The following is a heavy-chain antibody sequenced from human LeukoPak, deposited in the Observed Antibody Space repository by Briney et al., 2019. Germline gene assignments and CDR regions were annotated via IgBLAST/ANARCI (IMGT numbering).Heavy chain of an antibody. Sequence: ASVKVSCKASGYTFPGYYIHWVRQAPGQGLEWMGWINPNSGGTNYAQKFQGRVTMTRDTSISTAYMELSRLRSDDTAVYYCARDFYYVDTAMVGYMDVWGKGTTVTVSS. J-gene: IGHJ6*03. D-gene: IGHD5-18*01. V-gene: IGHV1-2*02. CDR3: ARDFYYVDTAMVGYMDV. CDR1: GYTFPGYY. CDR2: INPNSGGT.